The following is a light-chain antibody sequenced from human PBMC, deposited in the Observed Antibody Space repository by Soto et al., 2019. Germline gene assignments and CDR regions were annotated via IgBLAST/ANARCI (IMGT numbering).Light chain of an antibody. CDR2: EAS. J-gene: IGKJ5*01. Sequence: DIQLKQSPSFLSASVGDRVTITCPASQDISDYLAWYQQKPGXAPXLLIYEASTLQSGVPSRFSGSGSGTEFTLTISSLQPEDFATYYGLQHNSYPSINFGQGTRLEIK. CDR1: QDISDY. CDR3: LQHNSYPSIN. V-gene: IGKV1-9*01.